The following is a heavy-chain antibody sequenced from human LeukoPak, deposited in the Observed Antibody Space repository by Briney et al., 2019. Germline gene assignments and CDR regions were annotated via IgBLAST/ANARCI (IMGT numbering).Heavy chain of an antibody. D-gene: IGHD5-18*01. J-gene: IGHJ6*03. CDR3: ASGPHPKYSYGSSYHYYYMDV. Sequence: GASVKVSCKASGGTFSSYAISWVRRAPGRGLEWMGGIIPIFGTANYAQKFQGRVTITTDESTSTAYMELSSLRSEETAVYYGASGPHPKYSYGSSYHYYYMDVWGKGTTVTVSS. CDR1: GGTFSSYA. CDR2: IIPIFGTA. V-gene: IGHV1-69*05.